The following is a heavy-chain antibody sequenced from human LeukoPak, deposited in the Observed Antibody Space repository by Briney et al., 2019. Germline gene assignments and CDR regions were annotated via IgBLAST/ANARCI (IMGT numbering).Heavy chain of an antibody. CDR1: GGSISSYY. V-gene: IGHV4-59*01. J-gene: IGHJ4*02. CDR3: ARARGRGYYFDY. Sequence: SETLSLTCTVSGGSISSYYWSWTRQPPGKGLEWIGYIHYSGSTNYNPSLKSRVTISVDTSKNQFSLRLSSVTAADTAVYYCARARGRGYYFDYWGQGTLVTVSS. CDR2: IHYSGST. D-gene: IGHD2-15*01.